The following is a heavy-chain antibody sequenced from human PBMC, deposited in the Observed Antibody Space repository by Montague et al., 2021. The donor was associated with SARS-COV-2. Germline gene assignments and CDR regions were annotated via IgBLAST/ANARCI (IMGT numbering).Heavy chain of an antibody. J-gene: IGHJ6*02. Sequence: SETLSLTCSVSGDSISNHYWSWIRQPPGKGLEWIGYISDRGNTKYNTSLKSPVTISIDSSKNHFSLQLRSVTAAGTAVYYCARCSIGWSILDVWGQGSTVTVSS. CDR1: GDSISNHY. CDR3: ARCSIGWSILDV. D-gene: IGHD6-19*01. V-gene: IGHV4-59*11. CDR2: ISDRGNT.